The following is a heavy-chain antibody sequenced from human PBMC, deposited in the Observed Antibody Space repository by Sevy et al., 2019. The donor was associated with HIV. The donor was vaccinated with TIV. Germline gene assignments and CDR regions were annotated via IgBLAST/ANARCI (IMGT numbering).Heavy chain of an antibody. V-gene: IGHV3-30*03. CDR1: GFTLSTHV. CDR2: ISYDESTK. D-gene: IGHD3-3*01. CDR3: ARDPRLYDDNVEGFDS. Sequence: GGSLRLSCEVSGFTLSTHVMHWVRQAPGKGLDWVAAISYDESTKYYADSVKGRFTISRDNSKNSLFLQMKSLTPEDTAVYYCARDPRLYDDNVEGFDSWGQGTLVTVSS. J-gene: IGHJ4*02.